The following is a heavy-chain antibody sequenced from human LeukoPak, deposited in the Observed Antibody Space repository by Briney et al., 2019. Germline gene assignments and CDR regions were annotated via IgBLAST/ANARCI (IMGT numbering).Heavy chain of an antibody. CDR3: VRGITMVRGIILYSMDV. CDR2: IYPGDSDT. Sequence: GESLKISCKASGYSFATYWIGWVRQMPGKGLEWMGIIYPGDSDTRYNPSFQGQVTISADKSISTAYLQWSSLEASDTDMYYCVRGITMVRGIILYSMDVWGQGTTVTVSS. CDR1: GYSFATYW. D-gene: IGHD3-10*01. J-gene: IGHJ6*02. V-gene: IGHV5-51*01.